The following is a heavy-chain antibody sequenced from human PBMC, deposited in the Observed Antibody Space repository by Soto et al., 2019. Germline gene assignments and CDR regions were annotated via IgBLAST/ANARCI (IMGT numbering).Heavy chain of an antibody. CDR1: GGSISSYY. D-gene: IGHD3-3*01. CDR3: ARWFGVVGLDY. V-gene: IGHV4-59*08. J-gene: IGHJ4*02. CDR2: IYYSGST. Sequence: SETLSLTCTVSGGSISSYYWSWIRQPPGKGLEWIGYIYYSGSTNYNPSLKSRVTISVDTSKNQFSLKLSSVTAADTAVYYCARWFGVVGLDYWGQGTLVTVS.